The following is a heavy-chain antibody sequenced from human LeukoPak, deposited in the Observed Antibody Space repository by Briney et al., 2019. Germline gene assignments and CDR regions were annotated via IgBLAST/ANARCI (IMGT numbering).Heavy chain of an antibody. Sequence: GGSLRLSCATSGFTFSSYSMNWVRQAPGKGLEWVSAISDSGTGTYYADSVKGRFTISRDNSKNTLYMQMNSLRAEDTAVYYCAKAPTNIWFGENLDFRGQGTLVTVSS. CDR1: GFTFSSYS. V-gene: IGHV3-23*01. J-gene: IGHJ4*02. CDR2: ISDSGTGT. CDR3: AKAPTNIWFGENLDF. D-gene: IGHD3-10*01.